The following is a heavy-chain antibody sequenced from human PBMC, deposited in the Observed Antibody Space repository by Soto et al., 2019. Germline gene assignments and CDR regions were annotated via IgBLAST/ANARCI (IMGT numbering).Heavy chain of an antibody. CDR3: ARSRDYYDSSGYYYYFDY. CDR2: IYYSGST. J-gene: IGHJ4*02. Sequence: SETLSLTCTVSGGSISSGDYYWSWIRQPPGKGLEWIGYIYYSGSTYYNPSLKSRVTISVDTSKNQFSLKLSSVTAADTAVYYCARSRDYYDSSGYYYYFDYWGQGTLVTVSS. CDR1: GGSISSGDYY. D-gene: IGHD3-22*01. V-gene: IGHV4-30-4*01.